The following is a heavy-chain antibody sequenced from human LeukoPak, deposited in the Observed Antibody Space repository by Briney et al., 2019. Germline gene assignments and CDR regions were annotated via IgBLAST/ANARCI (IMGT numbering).Heavy chain of an antibody. CDR3: AKDLDTTAFDY. V-gene: IGHV3-30*02. J-gene: IGHJ4*02. Sequence: PGGSLRLSCAASGLTFSSYVMHWVRQAPGKGLEWVASIRYDGSNIYYEDSVKGRFTISRDNSMNTLYLQMSSLRPEDTAVYYCAKDLDTTAFDYWGQGTLVTVSS. CDR1: GLTFSSYV. D-gene: IGHD4-17*01. CDR2: IRYDGSNI.